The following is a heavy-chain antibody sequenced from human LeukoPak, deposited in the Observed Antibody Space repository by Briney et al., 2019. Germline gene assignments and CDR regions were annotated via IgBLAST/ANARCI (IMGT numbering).Heavy chain of an antibody. D-gene: IGHD2-15*01. CDR2: IYYSGST. J-gene: IGHJ4*02. CDR1: GGSISSGDYY. CDR3: ARGVCESRISCNFDY. V-gene: IGHV4-30-4*08. Sequence: SETLSLTCTVSGGSISSGDYYWSWIRQPPGKGLEWIGYIYYSGSTYCNPSLKSRVTISVDTSKNQFSLKLSSVTAADTAVYYCARGVCESRISCNFDYWGQGTLVTVSS.